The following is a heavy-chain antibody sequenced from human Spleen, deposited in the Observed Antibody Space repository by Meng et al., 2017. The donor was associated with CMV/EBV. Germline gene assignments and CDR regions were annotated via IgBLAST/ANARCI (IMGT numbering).Heavy chain of an antibody. V-gene: IGHV1-18*04. Sequence: ASVKVSCKASGYIFTVYYMHWVRQAPGQGLEWMGWISAYNGNTNYAQKLQGRVTMTTDTSTSTAYMEMRSLRSDDTAVYYCARGEEQLVPRDAFDIWGQGTMVTVSS. CDR3: ARGEEQLVPRDAFDI. D-gene: IGHD6-13*01. CDR1: GYIFTVYY. CDR2: ISAYNGNT. J-gene: IGHJ3*02.